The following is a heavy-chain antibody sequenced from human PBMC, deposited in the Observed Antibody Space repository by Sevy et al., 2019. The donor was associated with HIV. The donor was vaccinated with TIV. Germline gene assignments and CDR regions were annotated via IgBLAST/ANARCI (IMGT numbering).Heavy chain of an antibody. J-gene: IGHJ5*02. CDR3: ATVGLRYFTGASAYQGDWFDP. Sequence: ASVKVSCKVSGYTLTELSMHWVRQAPGKGLEWMGGFDPGSGTTVDAQKFQGRVIMTEDTSTDTGYMELSSLRSEDTAVYYCATVGLRYFTGASAYQGDWFDPWGQGTLVTVSS. D-gene: IGHD2-8*02. CDR1: GYTLTELS. CDR2: FDPGSGTT. V-gene: IGHV1-24*01.